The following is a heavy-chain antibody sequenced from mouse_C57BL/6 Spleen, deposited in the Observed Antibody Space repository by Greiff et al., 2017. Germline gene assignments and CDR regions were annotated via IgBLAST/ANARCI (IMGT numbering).Heavy chain of an antibody. V-gene: IGHV1-50*01. J-gene: IGHJ4*01. D-gene: IGHD2-4*01. CDR1: GYTFTSYW. CDR2: IDPSDSYT. Sequence: QVQLQQPGAELVKPGASVKLSCKASGYTFTSYWMQWVKQRPGQGLEWIGEIDPSDSYTNYNQKFKGKATLTVDPSSSTAYMQLSSLTSEDSAVYYCARRYDYPYYYAMDHWGQGTSVTVSS. CDR3: ARRYDYPYYYAMDH.